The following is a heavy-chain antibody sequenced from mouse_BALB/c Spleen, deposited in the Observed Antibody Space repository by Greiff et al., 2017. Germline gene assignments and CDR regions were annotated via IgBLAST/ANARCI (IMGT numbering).Heavy chain of an antibody. J-gene: IGHJ4*01. CDR3: AREGDYGSYAMDY. Sequence: QGHVKQSGPELVKPGASVKISCKASGYAFSSSWMNWVKQRPGQGLEWIGRIYPGDGDTNYNGKFKGKATLTADKSSSTAYMQLSSLTSVDSAVYFCAREGDYGSYAMDYWGQGTSVTVSS. CDR2: IYPGDGDT. CDR1: GYAFSSSW. D-gene: IGHD1-2*01. V-gene: IGHV1-82*01.